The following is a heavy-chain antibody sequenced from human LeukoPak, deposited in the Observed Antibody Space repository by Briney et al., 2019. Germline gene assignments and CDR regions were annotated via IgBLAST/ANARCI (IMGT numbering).Heavy chain of an antibody. CDR3: ASFNRDSNYVVFDY. V-gene: IGHV1-69*01. CDR1: GGTFSSYA. CDR2: IIPIFGTA. D-gene: IGHD4-11*01. Sequence: SVKVSCKASGGTFSSYAISWVRQAPGQGLEWIGGIIPIFGTANYARKFQGRVTITADESTSTAYMELSSLRSEDTAVYYCASFNRDSNYVVFDYWGQGTLVTVSS. J-gene: IGHJ4*02.